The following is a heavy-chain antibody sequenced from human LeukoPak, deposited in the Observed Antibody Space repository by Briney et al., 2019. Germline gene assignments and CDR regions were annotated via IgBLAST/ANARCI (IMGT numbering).Heavy chain of an antibody. CDR3: ARGALWFGELYSDWFDP. V-gene: IGHV4-39*07. CDR1: VGSISSSTYY. D-gene: IGHD3-10*01. Sequence: SETLSLTCTVSVGSISSSTYYWGWIRQPPGKGLEWIGSIYYSGSTFYNPSLKSRVTISVDTSKNQFSLKLSSVTAADTAVYYCARGALWFGELYSDWFDPWGQGTLVTVSS. J-gene: IGHJ5*02. CDR2: IYYSGST.